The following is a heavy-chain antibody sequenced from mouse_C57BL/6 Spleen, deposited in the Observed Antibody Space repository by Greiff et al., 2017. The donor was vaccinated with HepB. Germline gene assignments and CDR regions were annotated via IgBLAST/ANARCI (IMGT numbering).Heavy chain of an antibody. CDR2: ISDGGSYT. Sequence: EVQLVESGGGLVKPGGSLKLSCAASGFTFSSYAMSWVRQTPEKRLEWVATISDGGSYTYYPDNVKCRFTISRDNAKNNLYLQMSHLKSEDTAMYYCARAWDAFDYWGQGTTLTVSS. CDR1: GFTFSSYA. J-gene: IGHJ2*01. CDR3: ARAWDAFDY. V-gene: IGHV5-4*01. D-gene: IGHD4-1*01.